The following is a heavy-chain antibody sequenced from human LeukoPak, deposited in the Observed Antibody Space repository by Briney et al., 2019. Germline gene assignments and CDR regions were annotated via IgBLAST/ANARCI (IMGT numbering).Heavy chain of an antibody. CDR1: GFTFSSYG. J-gene: IGHJ4*02. CDR2: IRYDGSNK. Sequence: GGSLRLSCAASGFTFSSYGMHWVRQAPGKGLEWVAFIRYDGSNKYYADSVKGRFTISRGNSKNTLYLQMNSLRAEDTAVYYCAPGYYYDSSGYYPFDYWGQGTLVTVSS. CDR3: APGYYYDSSGYYPFDY. D-gene: IGHD3-22*01. V-gene: IGHV3-30*02.